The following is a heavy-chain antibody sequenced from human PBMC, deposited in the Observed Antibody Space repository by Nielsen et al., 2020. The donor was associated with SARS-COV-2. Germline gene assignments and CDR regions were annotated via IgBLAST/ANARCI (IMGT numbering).Heavy chain of an antibody. Sequence: SETLSLTCSVSGDFIRNSRYYWTWVRQPPGRGPEWIGNIHYTGSANYSPSLKSRLSMSLEASRNQFSLSVKSMTAADSAEYYCVRDTLAHGLDVWGQGITVTVSS. CDR3: VRDTLAHGLDV. V-gene: IGHV4-31*03. J-gene: IGHJ6*02. CDR2: IHYTGSA. CDR1: GDFIRNSRYY.